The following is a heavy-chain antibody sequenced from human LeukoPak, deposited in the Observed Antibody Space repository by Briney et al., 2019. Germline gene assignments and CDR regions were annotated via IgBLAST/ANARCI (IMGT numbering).Heavy chain of an antibody. D-gene: IGHD3-10*01. CDR2: IYSDGSST. V-gene: IGHV3-74*01. J-gene: IGHJ4*02. CDR1: GFTFSSYA. Sequence: QPGGSLRLSCAASGFTFSSYAMSWVRQAPGKGLVWVSRIYSDGSSTNYADSVKGRFTISRDNAKNTLYLQMNSLRAEDTAVYYCARDRSSLGLWFGELRNWGQGTLVTVSS. CDR3: ARDRSSLGLWFGELRN.